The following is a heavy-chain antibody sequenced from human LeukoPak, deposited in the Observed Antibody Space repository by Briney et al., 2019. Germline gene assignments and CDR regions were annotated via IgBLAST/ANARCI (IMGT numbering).Heavy chain of an antibody. CDR1: GYTFTGYY. V-gene: IGHV1-2*02. CDR2: ISPNSGGT. CDR3: ARETEYYYGSGSYYNY. D-gene: IGHD3-10*01. J-gene: IGHJ4*02. Sequence: ASVKVSCKASGYTFTGYYMHWVRQAPGQGLEWMGWISPNSGGTNYAQKFQGRVTMTRDTSISTAYMELSRLRSDDTAVYYCARETEYYYGSGSYYNYWGQGTLVTVSS.